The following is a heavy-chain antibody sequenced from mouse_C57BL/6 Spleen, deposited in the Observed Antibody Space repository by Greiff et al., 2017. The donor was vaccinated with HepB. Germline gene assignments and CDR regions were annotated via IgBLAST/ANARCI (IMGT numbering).Heavy chain of an antibody. Sequence: EVQGVESGGELVKPGGSLKLSCAASGFTFSGYGMSWVRQTPDKRLEWVASISSGGSYTYYAYNMQGRVTIPRDNAKNTLYLQLSRLKSEDTAMYYCTRRDTRGMDYFDYWGQGTTLTVSS. CDR3: TRRDTRGMDYFDY. CDR1: GFTFSGYG. CDR2: ISSGGSYT. V-gene: IGHV5-6*01. D-gene: IGHD2-12*01. J-gene: IGHJ2*01.